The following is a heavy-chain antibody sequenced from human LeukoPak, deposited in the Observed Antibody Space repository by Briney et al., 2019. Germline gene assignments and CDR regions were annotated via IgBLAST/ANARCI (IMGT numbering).Heavy chain of an antibody. CDR1: GGSVSSYY. V-gene: IGHV4-4*07. D-gene: IGHD3-10*01. Sequence: PSETLSLTCTVSGGSVSSYYWSWIRQPAGKGPEWIGRIYTSGSTNYNPSLKSRVTISVDTSKNQFSLKLSSVTAADTAVYYCARRGARGILFDYWGQGTLVTVSS. J-gene: IGHJ4*02. CDR2: IYTSGST. CDR3: ARRGARGILFDY.